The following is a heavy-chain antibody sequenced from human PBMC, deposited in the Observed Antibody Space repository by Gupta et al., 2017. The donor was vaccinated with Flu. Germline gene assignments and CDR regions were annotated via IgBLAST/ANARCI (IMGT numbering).Heavy chain of an antibody. CDR1: GFTFRNAW. D-gene: IGHD3-16*01. V-gene: IGHV3-15*01. CDR2: IKSEKDGGTS. CDR3: FGEDQTVFDY. Sequence: VEPGGSLRLSCGASGFTFRNAWMSWVRQAPGKGLEWLGLIKSEKDGGTSGYAAPVEGRFTISRDDSKNTVYVKMQGLKSRDTAVYYGFGEDQTVFDYGGQGTLVTVCS. J-gene: IGHJ4*02.